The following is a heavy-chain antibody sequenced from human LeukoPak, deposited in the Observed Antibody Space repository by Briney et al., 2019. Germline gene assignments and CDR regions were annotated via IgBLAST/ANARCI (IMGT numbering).Heavy chain of an antibody. V-gene: IGHV4-30-4*08. D-gene: IGHD3-10*01. CDR1: GVSISSGGYY. CDR2: IYYSGST. J-gene: IGHJ6*02. CDR3: ARDFRGGVLWFGESTYYYGMDV. Sequence: SQTLSLTCTVSGVSISSGGYYWSWIRQHPGKGLEWIGYIYYSGSTYYNPSLKSRVTISVDTSKNQFSLKLSSVTAADTAVYYCARDFRGGVLWFGESTYYYGMDVWGQGTTVTVSS.